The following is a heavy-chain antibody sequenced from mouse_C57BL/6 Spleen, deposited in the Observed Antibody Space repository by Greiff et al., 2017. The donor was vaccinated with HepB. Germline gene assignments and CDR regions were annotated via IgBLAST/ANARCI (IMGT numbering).Heavy chain of an antibody. CDR1: GFTFSDYY. CDR3: ARDADYGSSRGYFDV. V-gene: IGHV5-16*01. Sequence: EVQLVESEGGLVQPGSSMKLSCTASGFTFSDYYMAWVRQVPEKGLEWVANINYDGSSTYYLDSLKSRFIISRDNAKNILYLQMSSLKSEDTATYYCARDADYGSSRGYFDVWGTGTTVTVSS. D-gene: IGHD1-1*01. CDR2: INYDGSST. J-gene: IGHJ1*03.